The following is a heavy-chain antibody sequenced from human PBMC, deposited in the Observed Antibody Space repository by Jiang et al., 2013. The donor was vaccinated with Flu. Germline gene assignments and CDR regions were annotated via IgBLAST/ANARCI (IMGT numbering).Heavy chain of an antibody. CDR2: PNSGNT. J-gene: IGHJ6*02. CDR3: ARSQGSSWYYYYGMDV. Sequence: PNSGNTGYAQKFQGRVTMTRNTSISTAYMELSSLRSEDTAVYYCARSQGSSWYYYYGMDVWGQGTTVTVSS. D-gene: IGHD6-13*01. V-gene: IGHV1-8*01.